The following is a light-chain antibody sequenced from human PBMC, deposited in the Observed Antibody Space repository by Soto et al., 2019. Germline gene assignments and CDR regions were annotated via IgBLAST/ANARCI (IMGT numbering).Light chain of an antibody. CDR3: RQCDGSLT. CDR1: QTVSSNY. V-gene: IGKV3-20*01. CDR2: GAS. Sequence: EIVLTQSPGTLSLSPGERATLSCRASQTVSSNYLAWYQQKPGQAPRLLIYGASSRATGIPDRFSGSGSGTDFILTISRLEPEDFAVYYCRQCDGSLTFGGGTKVEIK. J-gene: IGKJ4*01.